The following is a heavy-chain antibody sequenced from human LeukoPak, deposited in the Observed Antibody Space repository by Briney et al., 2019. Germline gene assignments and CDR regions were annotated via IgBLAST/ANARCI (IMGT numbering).Heavy chain of an antibody. J-gene: IGHJ4*02. CDR3: ARGRVTLDY. CDR2: INHGGST. Sequence: SETLSLTCAVFGGSFSGYYWSWIRQPPGKGLEWIGEINHGGSTNYNPSLKSRATISLDTSKNQFTLKRSSVTAADTAVYYCARGRVTLDYWGQGTLVTVSS. D-gene: IGHD2-21*02. CDR1: GGSFSGYY. V-gene: IGHV4-34*01.